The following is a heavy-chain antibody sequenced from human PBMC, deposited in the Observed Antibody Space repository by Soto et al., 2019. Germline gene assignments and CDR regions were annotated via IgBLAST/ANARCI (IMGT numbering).Heavy chain of an antibody. Sequence: EVQLLESGGGFIQPGGSLRLSSAASGFTFSGYARSWVRQAPGKGLEWVSGISGSGGSAYYADSVKGRFTISRDNSKKTVYLQMHSLRAEDTAVYYCAKATYYEFWSDSGPFDYWGQGTLVTVSS. D-gene: IGHD3-3*01. J-gene: IGHJ4*02. CDR1: GFTFSGYA. CDR2: ISGSGGSA. V-gene: IGHV3-23*01. CDR3: AKATYYEFWSDSGPFDY.